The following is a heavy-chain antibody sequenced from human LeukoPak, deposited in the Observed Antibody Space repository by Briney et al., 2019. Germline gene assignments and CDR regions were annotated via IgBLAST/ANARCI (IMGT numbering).Heavy chain of an antibody. CDR2: IYYSGST. D-gene: IGHD5-18*01. CDR3: ARSGSGYSYGSAENFDY. Sequence: PSETLSLTCTVSGGSISSSSYYWGWIRQPPGKGLEWIGSIYYSGSTYYNPSLKSRVTISVDTSKNQFSLKLSSVTAADTAVYYCARSGSGYSYGSAENFDYWGQGTLVTVSS. J-gene: IGHJ4*02. CDR1: GGSISSSSYY. V-gene: IGHV4-39*07.